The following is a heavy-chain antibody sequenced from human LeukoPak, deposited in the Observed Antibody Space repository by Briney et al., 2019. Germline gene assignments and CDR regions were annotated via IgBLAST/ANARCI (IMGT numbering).Heavy chain of an antibody. V-gene: IGHV4-34*01. CDR3: ARGSTAAAGTGVWFDP. D-gene: IGHD6-13*01. CDR1: GGSFSGYY. Sequence: SEPLSLTCAVYGGSFSGYYWSWIRQPPGKGLQWIGEINHSGSTNYNPSLKSRVTISVDTSKNQFSLKLSSVTAADTAVYYCARGSTAAAGTGVWFDPWGQGTLVTVSS. J-gene: IGHJ5*02. CDR2: INHSGST.